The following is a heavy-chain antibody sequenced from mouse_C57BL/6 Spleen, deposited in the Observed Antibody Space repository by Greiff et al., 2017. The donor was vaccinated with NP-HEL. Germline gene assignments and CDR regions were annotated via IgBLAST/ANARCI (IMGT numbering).Heavy chain of an antibody. CDR3: AREDTTVVAEEGYFDV. V-gene: IGHV1-59*01. CDR2: IDPSDSYT. D-gene: IGHD1-1*01. CDR1: GYTFTSYW. Sequence: QVQLKQSGAELVRPGTSVKLSCKASGYTFTSYWMHWVKQRPGQGLEWIGVIDPSDSYTNYNQKFKGKATLTVDTSSSTAYMQLSSLTSEDSAVYYCAREDTTVVAEEGYFDVWGTGTTVTVSS. J-gene: IGHJ1*03.